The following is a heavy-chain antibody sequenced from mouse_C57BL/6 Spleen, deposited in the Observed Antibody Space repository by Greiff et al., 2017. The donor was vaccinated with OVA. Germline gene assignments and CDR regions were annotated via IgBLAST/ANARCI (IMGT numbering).Heavy chain of an antibody. Sequence: VQLQQPGAELVKPGASVKLSCKASGYTFTSYWLHWVTQRPGQGLEWIGMIHPNSGSTNYNEKFKSKATLTVDKSSSTAYMQLSSLTSEDAAVYYCARNYGSSYGYFDVWGTGTTVTVSS. V-gene: IGHV1-64*01. J-gene: IGHJ1*03. CDR2: IHPNSGST. CDR3: ARNYGSSYGYFDV. D-gene: IGHD1-1*01. CDR1: GYTFTSYW.